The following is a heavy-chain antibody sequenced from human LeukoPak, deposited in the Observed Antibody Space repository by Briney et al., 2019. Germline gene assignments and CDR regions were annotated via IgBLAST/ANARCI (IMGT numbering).Heavy chain of an antibody. CDR3: AKDLYGSSWYYFDY. CDR1: GFTFDDYA. Sequence: GGSLRLSCAASGFTFDDYAMHWVRQAPGKGLEGVSAISWNSGSIGYADSVKGRFTISRDNAKNSLYLQMNSLRAEDTALYYCAKDLYGSSWYYFDYWGQGTLVTVSS. V-gene: IGHV3-9*01. J-gene: IGHJ4*02. D-gene: IGHD6-13*01. CDR2: ISWNSGSI.